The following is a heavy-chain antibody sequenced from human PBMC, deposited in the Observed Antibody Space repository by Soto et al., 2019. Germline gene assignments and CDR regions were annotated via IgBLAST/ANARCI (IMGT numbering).Heavy chain of an antibody. CDR2: IYYSGST. V-gene: IGHV4-59*01. J-gene: IGHJ4*02. D-gene: IGHD5-12*01. Sequence: SETLSLTCTVSGGSXSSYYWSWIRQPPGKGLEWIGYIYYSGSTNYNPSLKSRVTISVDTSKNQFSLKLSSVTAADTAVYYCGRNSGYDLNYFDYWGQGTLVTVSS. CDR1: GGSXSSYY. CDR3: GRNSGYDLNYFDY.